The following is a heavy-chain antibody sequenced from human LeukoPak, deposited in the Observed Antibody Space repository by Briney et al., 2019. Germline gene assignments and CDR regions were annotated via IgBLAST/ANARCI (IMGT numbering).Heavy chain of an antibody. CDR1: GFTFSDYY. V-gene: IGHV3-11*04. CDR3: ARDSITMVRGAPKAGDAFDI. J-gene: IGHJ3*02. CDR2: ISSSSSTI. D-gene: IGHD3-10*01. Sequence: GGSLRLSCAASGFTFSDYYMAWIRQAPGKGLEWVSYISSSSSTIYYADSVKGRFTISRDNAKNSLYLQMNSLRAEDTAVYYCARDSITMVRGAPKAGDAFDIWGQGTMVTVSS.